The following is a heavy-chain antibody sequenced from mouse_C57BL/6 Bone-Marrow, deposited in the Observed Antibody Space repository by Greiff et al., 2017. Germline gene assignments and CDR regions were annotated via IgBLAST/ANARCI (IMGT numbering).Heavy chain of an antibody. D-gene: IGHD2-2*01. CDR1: GFTFSDYY. J-gene: IGHJ1*03. Sequence: EVHLVESGGGLVQPGGSLKLSCAASGFTFSDYYMYWVRQTPEKRLEWVAYISNGGGSTYYPDTVKGRFTISRDNAKNTLYLQMSRLKSEDTAMYYCARQELRWLRTLGFDVWGTGTTVTVSS. CDR2: ISNGGGST. CDR3: ARQELRWLRTLGFDV. V-gene: IGHV5-12*01.